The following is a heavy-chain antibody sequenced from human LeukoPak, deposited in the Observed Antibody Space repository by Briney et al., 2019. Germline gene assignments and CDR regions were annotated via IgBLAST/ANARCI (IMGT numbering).Heavy chain of an antibody. D-gene: IGHD2-8*02. CDR2: INWNSGSI. CDR1: GFTIDNSG. Sequence: PGGSLRLSCAASGFTIDNSGMYWVRQAPGKGLEWVSGINWNSGSIAYADSVKGRFTISRDNAKNSLFLQMTSLRAEDTALYYCTSGLHYWGQGTLVTLSS. J-gene: IGHJ4*02. CDR3: TSGLHY. V-gene: IGHV3-9*01.